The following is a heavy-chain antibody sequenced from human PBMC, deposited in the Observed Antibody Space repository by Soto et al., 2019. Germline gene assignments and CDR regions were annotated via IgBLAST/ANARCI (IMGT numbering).Heavy chain of an antibody. D-gene: IGHD3-22*01. J-gene: IGHJ5*02. CDR3: ARHPYDSSGSQIGWFDP. CDR1: GYSFTSYW. Sequence: EVQLVQSGAEVKKPGESLRISCKGSGYSFTSYWISWVRQMPGKGLEWMGRIDPSDSYTNYSPSFQGHVTISADKSISTAYLQWSSLKASATAMYYCARHPYDSSGSQIGWFDPWGQGTLVTVSS. V-gene: IGHV5-10-1*01. CDR2: IDPSDSYT.